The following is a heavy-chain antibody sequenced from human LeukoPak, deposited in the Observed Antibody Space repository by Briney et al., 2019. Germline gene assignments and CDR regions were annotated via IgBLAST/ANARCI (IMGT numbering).Heavy chain of an antibody. CDR1: GYTFTNYG. V-gene: IGHV1-18*04. Sequence: ASVKVSCKASGYTFTNYGISWVRQAPGQGLEYMGWISTYNGHTNYTQKLQGRVSMTTDSSTTTAYMELRCLRSDDTAVYYCARDPDGATDFDYWGQGTLVTVSS. J-gene: IGHJ4*02. CDR3: ARDPDGATDFDY. CDR2: ISTYNGHT. D-gene: IGHD5-24*01.